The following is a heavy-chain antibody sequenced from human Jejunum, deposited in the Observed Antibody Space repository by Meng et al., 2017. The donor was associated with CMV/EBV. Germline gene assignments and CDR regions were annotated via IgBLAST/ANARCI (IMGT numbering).Heavy chain of an antibody. D-gene: IGHD2-21*02. CDR2: IDGDGSAT. CDR3: ARGGVTGGSDY. CDR1: EFTFSSYW. J-gene: IGHJ4*02. Sequence: SCAASEFTFSSYWMHWVRQAPGKGLVWVSRIDGDGSATGYADSVKGRFTISRDNGKNTLYLQMNSLRVEDTAVYYCARGGVTGGSDYWGQGTLVTVSS. V-gene: IGHV3-74*01.